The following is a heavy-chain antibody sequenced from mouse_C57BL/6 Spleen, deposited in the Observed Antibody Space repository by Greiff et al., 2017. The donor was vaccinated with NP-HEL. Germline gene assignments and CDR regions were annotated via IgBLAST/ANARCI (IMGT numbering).Heavy chain of an antibody. D-gene: IGHD2-2*01. J-gene: IGHJ3*01. CDR3: ARYGYDSFAY. CDR2: IHPNSGST. CDR1: GYTFTSYW. Sequence: QVQLQQPGAELVKPGASVKLSCKASGYTFTSYWMHWVKQRPGQGLEWIGMIHPNSGSTNYNEKFKSKATLTVDKSSSTAYMQLNSLTSEDSAVYYCARYGYDSFAYWGQGTLVTVSA. V-gene: IGHV1-64*01.